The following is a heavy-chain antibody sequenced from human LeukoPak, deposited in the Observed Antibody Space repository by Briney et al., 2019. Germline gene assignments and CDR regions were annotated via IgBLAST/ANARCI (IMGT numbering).Heavy chain of an antibody. J-gene: IGHJ4*02. V-gene: IGHV3-9*01. D-gene: IGHD3-22*01. CDR3: ARGAYYYED. Sequence: QPGGSLRLSCGASGFTFDDYAMHWVRHAPGKGLEWVSGISWNSGSIAYADSVKGRFTISRDNAKNSLYLQMNSLRAEDTAVYYCARGAYYYEDWGQGTLVTVSS. CDR1: GFTFDDYA. CDR2: ISWNSGSI.